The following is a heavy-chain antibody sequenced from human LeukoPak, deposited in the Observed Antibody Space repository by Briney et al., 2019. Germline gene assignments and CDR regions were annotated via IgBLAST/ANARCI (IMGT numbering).Heavy chain of an antibody. CDR1: GFTFRSYA. CDR3: AKEPYGGTGVPY. CDR2: ISGSGGTT. V-gene: IGHV3-23*01. D-gene: IGHD4-23*01. J-gene: IGHJ4*02. Sequence: GGSLRLSCAASGFTFRSYAMSWVRQAPGKGLEWVSAISGSGGTTYYADSVKGRFTISRDNSKNTLYLQMSSLRADDTAVYYCAKEPYGGTGVPYWGQGTLVTVSS.